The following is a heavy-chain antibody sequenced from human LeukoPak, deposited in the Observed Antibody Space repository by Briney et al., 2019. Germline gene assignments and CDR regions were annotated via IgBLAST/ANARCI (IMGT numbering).Heavy chain of an antibody. V-gene: IGHV3-7*01. J-gene: IGHJ4*02. D-gene: IGHD6-13*01. CDR3: AREPGYRYFDY. CDR1: GFTFSSYW. CDR2: IRQDGSEK. Sequence: GGSLRLSCAASGFTFSSYWMSWVRQAPGKGLEWVANIRQDGSEKYYVDSVKGRFTISRDNAKNSLYLQMNSLRAEDTAVYYCAREPGYRYFDYWGQGTLVTVSS.